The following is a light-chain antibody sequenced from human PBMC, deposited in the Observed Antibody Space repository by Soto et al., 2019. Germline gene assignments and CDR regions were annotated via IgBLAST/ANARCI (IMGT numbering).Light chain of an antibody. Sequence: DIQMAQSPSTLSASVRDRVTITCRASQSISTWLARYQQKPGKAPKLLMYKASDLESGVPSRFSGSGSGTEFTLTISSLQPDDFATYYCQQYNSYPYTFGQGTKVDIK. CDR1: QSISTW. J-gene: IGKJ2*01. V-gene: IGKV1-5*03. CDR3: QQYNSYPYT. CDR2: KAS.